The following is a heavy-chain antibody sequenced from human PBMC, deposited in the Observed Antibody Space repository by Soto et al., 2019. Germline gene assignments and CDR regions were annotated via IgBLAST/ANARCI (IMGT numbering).Heavy chain of an antibody. Sequence: LGGSLRLSCAASGFTFTNAWINWVRQAPGKGLEWVGRIKSKTDGGTTDYAEPVKGRFAISRDDSNNMVYLQMNSLKIEDTAVYYCTTDSYSTIIIVRFDYWGHGTLVTVYS. D-gene: IGHD3-22*01. V-gene: IGHV3-15*07. CDR2: IKSKTDGGTT. J-gene: IGHJ4*01. CDR1: GFTFTNAW. CDR3: TTDSYSTIIIVRFDY.